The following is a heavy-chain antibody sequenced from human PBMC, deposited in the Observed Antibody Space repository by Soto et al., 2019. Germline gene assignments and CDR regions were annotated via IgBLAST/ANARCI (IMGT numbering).Heavy chain of an antibody. CDR1: GFTFSSYS. J-gene: IGHJ4*02. CDR2: ISSSSSYI. V-gene: IGHV3-21*01. CDR3: ATFSMVRGVMPISSSGAGY. D-gene: IGHD3-10*01. Sequence: GGSLRLSCAASGFTFSSYSMNWVRQAPGKGLEWVSSISSSSSYIYYADSVKGQFTISRDNAKNSLYLQMNSLRAEDTAVYYCATFSMVRGVMPISSSGAGYWGQGTLVTVSS.